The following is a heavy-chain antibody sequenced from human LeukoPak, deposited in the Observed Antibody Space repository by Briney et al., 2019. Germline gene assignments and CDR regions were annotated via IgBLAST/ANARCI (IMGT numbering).Heavy chain of an antibody. CDR1: GSSISGTTHN. J-gene: IGHJ2*01. D-gene: IGHD6-13*01. V-gene: IGHV4-39*01. CDR3: ARQGSSSWYGWYFDL. Sequence: PSETLSLTCSVSGSSISGTTHNWGWIRQPPGKGLEWIATIYYSESTKKSPSLKSRVTISLDTSRNQFSLKLSSVTAADTAVYYCARQGSSSWYGWYFDLWGRGSLVTVSS. CDR2: IYYSEST.